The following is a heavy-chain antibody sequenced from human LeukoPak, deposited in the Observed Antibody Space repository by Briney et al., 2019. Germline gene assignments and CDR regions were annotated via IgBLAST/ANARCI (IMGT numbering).Heavy chain of an antibody. CDR1: GGTFSSYA. D-gene: IGHD5-24*01. V-gene: IGHV1-69*13. CDR2: IIPIFGTA. CDR3: AGRWLQLGPNWFDP. J-gene: IGHJ5*02. Sequence: ASVKVSCKASGGTFSSYAISWVRQAPGQGLEWMGGIIPIFGTANYAQKFQGRVTITADESTSTAYMELSSLRSEDTAVYYCAGRWLQLGPNWFDPWGQGTLVTVPS.